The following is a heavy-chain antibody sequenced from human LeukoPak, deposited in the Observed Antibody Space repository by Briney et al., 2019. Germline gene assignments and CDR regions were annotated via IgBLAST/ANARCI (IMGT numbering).Heavy chain of an antibody. Sequence: ASVRVSCKASGYTFTSYGISWVRQAPGQGLEGMGGISAYNANTNYAQKLQGRVTMTTDTSTSTAYMELRSLRSDDTAVYFFARHLPAYDILTGPHGMDVWGQGTTVTVSS. D-gene: IGHD3-9*01. J-gene: IGHJ6*02. V-gene: IGHV1-18*01. CDR1: GYTFTSYG. CDR2: ISAYNANT. CDR3: ARHLPAYDILTGPHGMDV.